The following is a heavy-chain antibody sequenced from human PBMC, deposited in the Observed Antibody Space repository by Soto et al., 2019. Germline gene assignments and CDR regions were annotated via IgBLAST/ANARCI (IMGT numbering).Heavy chain of an antibody. Sequence: EVQLLESGGGLVQPGGSLRLSCAASGFTFSSYAMSWVRQAPGKGLEWVSAISGSGGSTYYADSVKGRFTISRDNSKNTLNLQLNSRRAEDTAVYYCATLRLFPPHFDYWGQGTLVTVSS. V-gene: IGHV3-23*01. CDR2: ISGSGGST. CDR3: ATLRLFPPHFDY. J-gene: IGHJ4*02. CDR1: GFTFSSYA.